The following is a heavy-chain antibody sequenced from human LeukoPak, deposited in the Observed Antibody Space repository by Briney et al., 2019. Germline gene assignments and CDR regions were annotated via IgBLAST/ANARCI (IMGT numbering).Heavy chain of an antibody. J-gene: IGHJ6*03. V-gene: IGHV4-61*02. CDR3: ARDNTGDIITELYYYMDV. D-gene: IGHD3-16*01. CDR1: GGSISSGSYY. CDR2: IYTSGRT. Sequence: PSQTLSLTCTVSGGSISSGSYYWIWIRQPAGKGLEGIGRIYTSGRTNYNPSLKSRVTISVDTSKNQFSLKLSSVTAADTAVYYCARDNTGDIITELYYYMDVWGKGTTVTVSS.